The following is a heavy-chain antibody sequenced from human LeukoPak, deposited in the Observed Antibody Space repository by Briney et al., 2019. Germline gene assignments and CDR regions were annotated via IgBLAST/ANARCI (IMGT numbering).Heavy chain of an antibody. CDR3: ARDRFWSGYYWVTADDAFDI. V-gene: IGHV4-39*07. D-gene: IGHD3-3*01. J-gene: IGHJ3*02. CDR1: GGSISSSSYY. Sequence: SETLSLTCTVSGGSISSSSYYWGWIRQPPGKGLEWIGSIYYSGSTYYNPSLKSRVTISVDTSKNQFSLKLSSVTAADTAVYYCARDRFWSGYYWVTADDAFDIWGQGTMVTVSS. CDR2: IYYSGST.